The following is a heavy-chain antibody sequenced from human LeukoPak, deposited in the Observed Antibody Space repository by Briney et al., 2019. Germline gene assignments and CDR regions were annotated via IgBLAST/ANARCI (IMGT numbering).Heavy chain of an antibody. CDR2: TYSSGST. D-gene: IGHD2-15*01. J-gene: IGHJ3*01. CDR3: ARVTGSVAAFV. Sequence: SETLSLTCAVSGGSISGYYWSWIRQPAGKGLQWIGRTYSSGSTSYSPSLKSRVTILLDTSKNQFSLNLSSVTAADTAVYYCARVTGSVAAFVWGQGTMVTVSS. CDR1: GGSISGYY. V-gene: IGHV4-4*07.